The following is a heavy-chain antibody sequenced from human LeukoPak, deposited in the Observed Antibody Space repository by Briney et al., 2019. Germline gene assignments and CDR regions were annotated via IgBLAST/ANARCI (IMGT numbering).Heavy chain of an antibody. CDR3: ARDPTIFGVVIVPDY. CDR2: IKQDGSEK. CDR1: GFTSSSYW. Sequence: RGSLRLSCAASGFTSSSYWMSWVSQAPGKGMEWVANIKQDGSEKYYVDSVKGRFTISRDNAKNSLYLQMNSLRAEDTAVYCCARDPTIFGVVIVPDYWGQGTLGTVSS. D-gene: IGHD3-3*01. J-gene: IGHJ4*02. V-gene: IGHV3-7*01.